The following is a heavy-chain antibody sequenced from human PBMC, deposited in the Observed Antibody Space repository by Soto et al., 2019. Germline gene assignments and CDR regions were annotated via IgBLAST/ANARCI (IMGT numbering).Heavy chain of an antibody. D-gene: IGHD6-13*01. CDR1: GYSFTSYW. J-gene: IGHJ4*02. Sequence: GESLKISCKGSGYSFTSYWISWVRQMPGKGLEWMGRIDPSDSYTNYSPSFQGHVTISADKSISTAYLQWSSLKASDTAMYYCASTPYSSSWYRGGDFWGQGTLVTVSS. CDR2: IDPSDSYT. CDR3: ASTPYSSSWYRGGDF. V-gene: IGHV5-10-1*01.